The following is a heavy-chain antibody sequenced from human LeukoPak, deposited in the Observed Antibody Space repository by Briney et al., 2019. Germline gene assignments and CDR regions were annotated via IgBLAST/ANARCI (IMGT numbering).Heavy chain of an antibody. D-gene: IGHD5-18*01. CDR1: GYTFTGYY. CDR3: ARATPWGAMVRSRFDY. CDR2: INPNSGGT. Sequence: ASVKVSCKASGYTFTGYYMHWVRQAPGQGLEWMGWINPNSGGTNYAQKFQGRGTMTRDTSISTAYMELSRLRSDDTAVYYCARATPWGAMVRSRFDYWGQGTLVTVSS. J-gene: IGHJ4*02. V-gene: IGHV1-2*02.